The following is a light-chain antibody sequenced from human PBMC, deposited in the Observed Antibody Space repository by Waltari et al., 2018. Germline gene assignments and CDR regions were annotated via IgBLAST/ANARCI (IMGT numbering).Light chain of an antibody. CDR3: QQYDHWPPA. J-gene: IGKJ3*01. V-gene: IGKV3-15*01. Sequence: ETVMTQSPATLSVPPGERVILSCRASQTMRSDLAWYQQKPGQSPRLLIYGASTRATAIPARFSGSGSGTEFTLTISSLQSEDFAFYYCQQYDHWPPAFGPGTKVDVK. CDR2: GAS. CDR1: QTMRSD.